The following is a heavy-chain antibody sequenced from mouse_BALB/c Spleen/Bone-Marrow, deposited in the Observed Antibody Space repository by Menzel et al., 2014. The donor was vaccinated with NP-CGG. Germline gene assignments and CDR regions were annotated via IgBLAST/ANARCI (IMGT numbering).Heavy chain of an antibody. CDR2: IYPGDGDT. CDR3: ARGARSAMDY. Sequence: VQLVESGAELVRPESSVKISCKASGYAFSTYWMIWVKQRPGQGLEWLGQIYPGDGDTNYNGKFKGKATLTADKSSSTAYMQLSSLTSEDSAVYFCARGARSAMDYWGQGTSVTVSS. V-gene: IGHV1-80*01. J-gene: IGHJ4*01. CDR1: GYAFSTYW.